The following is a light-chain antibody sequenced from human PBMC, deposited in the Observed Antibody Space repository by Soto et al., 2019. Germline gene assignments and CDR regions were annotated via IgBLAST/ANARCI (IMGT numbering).Light chain of an antibody. Sequence: EIVLTQSPATLSVSPGQRATLSCRASQSASTNLAWYQQKPGQAPRLLIYDASHRATGIPVRFSGSGSESDFTLTISSLEPEDFAVYYCQQRSYPITFGQGTRLEIK. CDR2: DAS. V-gene: IGKV3-11*01. J-gene: IGKJ5*01. CDR3: QQRSYPIT. CDR1: QSASTN.